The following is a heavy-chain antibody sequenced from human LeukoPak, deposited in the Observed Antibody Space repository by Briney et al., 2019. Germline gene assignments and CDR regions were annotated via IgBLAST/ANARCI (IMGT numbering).Heavy chain of an antibody. CDR1: GDTFTDFS. Sequence: SVKVSCKATGDTFTDFSISWVRQAPGQGLEWMGGIIPIFGTTYYAQKFRGRVTITADDSTRTVYMEVTTLRSDDTAVYYCARAPSVTAPRDSDIVIIPAALDYWGQGTLVTVSS. D-gene: IGHD2-2*01. CDR3: ARAPSVTAPRDSDIVIIPAALDY. J-gene: IGHJ4*02. CDR2: IIPIFGTT. V-gene: IGHV1-69*13.